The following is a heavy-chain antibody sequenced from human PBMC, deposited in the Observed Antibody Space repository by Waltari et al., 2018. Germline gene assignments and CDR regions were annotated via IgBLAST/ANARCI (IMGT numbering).Heavy chain of an antibody. CDR1: GYTFTDYY. D-gene: IGHD2-15*01. CDR3: ATGGFVRVNPDDFDY. Sequence: EVQLVQSGAEVKKPGATVKISCKASGYTFTDYYMHWVQQAPGKGLEWMGRVDPEDGETIYAEKFRGRVTITADTSTDTAYMELSSLRSEDTAVYYCATGGFVRVNPDDFDYWGQGTLVTVSS. V-gene: IGHV1-69-2*01. CDR2: VDPEDGET. J-gene: IGHJ4*02.